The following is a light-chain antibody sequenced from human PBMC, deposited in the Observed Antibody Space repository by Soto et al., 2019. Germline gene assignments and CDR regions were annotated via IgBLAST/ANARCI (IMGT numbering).Light chain of an antibody. CDR3: QQYNSYSLFT. CDR1: QNINSW. J-gene: IGKJ3*01. CDR2: KAS. Sequence: DIQMTQSPSTLSASVGDRVTITCRASQNINSWLAWYQQKPGKAPNLLIYKASTLESGVPSRFSGSGSGTEYPFTNSCLQPDDFATYYCQQYNSYSLFTFGPGTKVDIK. V-gene: IGKV1-5*03.